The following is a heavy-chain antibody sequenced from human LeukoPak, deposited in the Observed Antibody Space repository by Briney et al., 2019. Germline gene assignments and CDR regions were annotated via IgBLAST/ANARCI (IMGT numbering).Heavy chain of an antibody. CDR1: GGSISSYY. Sequence: SETLSLTCTVSGGSISSYYWSWIRQPPGKGQEWIGYIYTSGSTNYNPSLKSRVTISVDTSKNQFSLKLSSVTAADTAVYYCARHGVSSGFRLYYFDYWGQGTLVTVSS. J-gene: IGHJ4*02. CDR2: IYTSGST. CDR3: ARHGVSSGFRLYYFDY. V-gene: IGHV4-4*09. D-gene: IGHD3-22*01.